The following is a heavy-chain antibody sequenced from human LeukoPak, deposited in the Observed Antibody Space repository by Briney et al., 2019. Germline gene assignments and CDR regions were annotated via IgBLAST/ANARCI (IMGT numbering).Heavy chain of an antibody. Sequence: GGSLRLSCAASGFTFSGYAMSWVRQAPGKGLEWVSAISGSGGSTYYADSVKGRFTISRDNSKNTQNTVYLQMNSLRAEDAAVYYCARPRGSGTYYLYSFDYWGQGTLVTVSS. CDR1: GFTFSGYA. CDR3: ARPRGSGTYYLYSFDY. V-gene: IGHV3-23*01. J-gene: IGHJ4*02. D-gene: IGHD3-10*01. CDR2: ISGSGGST.